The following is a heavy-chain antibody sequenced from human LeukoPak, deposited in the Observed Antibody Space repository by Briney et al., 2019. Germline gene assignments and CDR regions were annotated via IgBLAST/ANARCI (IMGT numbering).Heavy chain of an antibody. J-gene: IGHJ3*01. CDR3: VTSGGLPSNTLSV. CDR2: IDPNNGET. D-gene: IGHD2-15*01. Sequence: ASVKVSCKASGYIFSGYYIHWVRQGPRQGLEWMGWIDPNNGETVYAQEFQGRVTMTRDTSIATAYMELTSLTFDDSAVYYCVTSGGLPSNTLSVWGQGTKVTVSS. V-gene: IGHV1-2*02. CDR1: GYIFSGYY.